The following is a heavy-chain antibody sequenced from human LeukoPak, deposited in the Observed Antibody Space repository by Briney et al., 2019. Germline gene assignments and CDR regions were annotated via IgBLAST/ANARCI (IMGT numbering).Heavy chain of an antibody. CDR2: ISSSRSTI. D-gene: IGHD3-9*01. CDR3: ARDIRSTRAILTGYYYFDY. J-gene: IGHJ4*02. Sequence: GGSLRLSCAASGFTFSSYAMSWIRQAPGKGLEWVSYISSSRSTIYYADSVKGRFTIPRDNAKNSLYLQMNSLRAEDTAVYYCARDIRSTRAILTGYYYFDYWGQGTLVTVSS. V-gene: IGHV3-11*01. CDR1: GFTFSSYA.